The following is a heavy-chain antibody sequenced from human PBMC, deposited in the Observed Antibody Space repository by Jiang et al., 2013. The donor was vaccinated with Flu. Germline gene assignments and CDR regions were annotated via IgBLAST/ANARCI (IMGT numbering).Heavy chain of an antibody. Sequence: GAEVKKPGSSVKVSCKVFGDTFSYAISWVRQAPGQGLEWMGGFIPIFETTSYAQKFQGRVTITADKSTSTVYMELTSLTSGDTAIYYCARETTGYSYGCMDVWGQRDHGHRLL. V-gene: IGHV1-69*06. J-gene: IGHJ6*01. CDR3: ARETTGYSYGCMDV. CDR2: FIPIFETT. D-gene: IGHD5-18*01. CDR1: GDTFSYA.